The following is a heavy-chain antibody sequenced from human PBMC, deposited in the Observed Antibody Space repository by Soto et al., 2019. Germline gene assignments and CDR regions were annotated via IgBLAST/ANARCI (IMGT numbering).Heavy chain of an antibody. J-gene: IGHJ5*02. V-gene: IGHV4-59*08. CDR1: GGSISSYY. CDR3: ARSEYYDILTGYLNWFDP. D-gene: IGHD3-9*01. CDR2: IYYSGST. Sequence: SETLSLTCTFSGGSISSYYWSWIRQPPGKGLEWIGYIYYSGSTNYNPSLKSRVTISVDTSKNQFSLKLSSVTAADTAVYYCARSEYYDILTGYLNWFDPWGQGTLVTVSS.